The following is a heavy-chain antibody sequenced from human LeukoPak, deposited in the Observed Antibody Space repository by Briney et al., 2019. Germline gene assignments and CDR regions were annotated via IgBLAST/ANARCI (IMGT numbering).Heavy chain of an antibody. D-gene: IGHD2-2*01. Sequence: SVKVSCKASGYTFTSYGISWVRQAPGQGLDWMGWVSAYNGDTNYAQRFQGRVTMTTDASTSTAYMELRSLRSDGTAVYYCARDCSTSCCPPFNYWGQGTLVTVSS. V-gene: IGHV1-18*04. CDR1: GYTFTSYG. J-gene: IGHJ4*02. CDR2: VSAYNGDT. CDR3: ARDCSTSCCPPFNY.